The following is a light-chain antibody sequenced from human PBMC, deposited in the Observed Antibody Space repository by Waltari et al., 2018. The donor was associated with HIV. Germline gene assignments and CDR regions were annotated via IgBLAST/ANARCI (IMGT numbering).Light chain of an antibody. CDR1: QSVSSY. J-gene: IGKJ5*01. CDR2: NSS. V-gene: IGKV3-11*01. CDR3: QQRGNWPIT. Sequence: EIVLTQSPATLSLSPGERATLSCRASQSVSSYLAWYQQKPGQAPRLLMYNSSVRAKGISARFSASGSGTDFTLTITSLDPEDFAVYYCQQRGNWPITFGQGTRLEVK.